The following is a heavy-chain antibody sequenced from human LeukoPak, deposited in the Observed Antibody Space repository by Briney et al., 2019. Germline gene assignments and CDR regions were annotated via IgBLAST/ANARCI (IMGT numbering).Heavy chain of an antibody. V-gene: IGHV7-4-1*02. CDR1: GYTFTSYA. D-gene: IGHD2-2*02. CDR2: INTNTGNP. Sequence: ASVKVSCKASGYTFTSYAMNWVRQAPGQGLEWMGWINTNTGNPTYAQGFTGRFVFSLVTSVSTAYLQISSLKAEDTAVYYCARGADIVVVPAAIEDYYYYGMDVWGQGTTVTVSS. J-gene: IGHJ6*02. CDR3: ARGADIVVVPAAIEDYYYYGMDV.